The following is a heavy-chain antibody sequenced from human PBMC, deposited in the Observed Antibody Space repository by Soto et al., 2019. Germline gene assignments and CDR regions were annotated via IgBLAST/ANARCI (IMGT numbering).Heavy chain of an antibody. Sequence: GASVKVSCKASGYTFTSYAMHWVRQAPGQRLEWMGWINAGNGNTKYSQKFQGRVTITRDTSASTAYMELSSLRSEDTAVYYCARGFRLGVAGTFGYWGQGTLVTVSS. CDR2: INAGNGNT. V-gene: IGHV1-3*01. D-gene: IGHD6-19*01. CDR3: ARGFRLGVAGTFGY. CDR1: GYTFTSYA. J-gene: IGHJ4*02.